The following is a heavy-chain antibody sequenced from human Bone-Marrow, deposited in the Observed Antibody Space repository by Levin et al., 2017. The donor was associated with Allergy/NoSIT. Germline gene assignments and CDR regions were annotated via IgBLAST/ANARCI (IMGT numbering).Heavy chain of an antibody. CDR1: GDTFSNYA. V-gene: IGHV1-69*04. Sequence: SVKVSCKASGDTFSNYAIDWVRQAPGQGLEWLARIIPIIDTANYAQRFQGRVAVTADKATNTAYMELSSLRSEDTAVYYCARDSFYCSGGVCHTRRRELDYWGQGTLVTVSS. J-gene: IGHJ4*02. CDR3: ARDSFYCSGGVCHTRRRELDY. D-gene: IGHD2-15*01. CDR2: IIPIIDTA.